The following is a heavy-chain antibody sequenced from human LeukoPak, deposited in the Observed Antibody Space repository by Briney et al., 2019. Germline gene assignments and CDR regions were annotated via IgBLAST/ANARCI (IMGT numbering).Heavy chain of an antibody. V-gene: IGHV4-4*07. CDR3: ARGRIAVAGYYYYYCMDA. CDR2: IYTSGST. D-gene: IGHD6-19*01. CDR1: GGSISSYY. Sequence: PSETLSLTCTVSGGSISSYYWSWIRQPAGKGLEWIGRIYTSGSTNYNPSLKSRVTMSVDTSKNQFSLKLSSVTAADTAVYYCARGRIAVAGYYYYYCMDAWGKGTTVTVSS. J-gene: IGHJ6*03.